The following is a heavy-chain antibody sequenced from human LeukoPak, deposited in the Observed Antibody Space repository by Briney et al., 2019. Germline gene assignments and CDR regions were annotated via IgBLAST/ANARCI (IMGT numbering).Heavy chain of an antibody. V-gene: IGHV3-23*01. CDR1: GFTFSNNA. J-gene: IGHJ4*02. D-gene: IGHD6-19*01. CDR2: ITGTIATGDPP. CDR3: AKHSGEKAQWGFDY. Sequence: GGSLRLSCAASGFTFSNNAMSWVRQAPGKGLECVSAITGTIATGDPPYYADSVKGRFTISRDNSKNTLYLQMNSLRAEDTAVYYCAKHSGEKAQWGFDYWGQGTLVTVSS.